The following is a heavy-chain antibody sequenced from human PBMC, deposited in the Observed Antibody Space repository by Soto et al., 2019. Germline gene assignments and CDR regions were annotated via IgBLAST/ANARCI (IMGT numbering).Heavy chain of an antibody. CDR2: IYYSGST. J-gene: IGHJ4*02. CDR3: ARHLKWQVTHRGDHFDY. D-gene: IGHD6-19*01. Sequence: QLQLQESGPGLVKPSETLSLTCTVSGGSISSSSYYWGWIRQPPGKGLEWIGSIYYSGSTYYNPSLKSRVTISVDTSKNQFSLKLSSVTAADTAVYYCARHLKWQVTHRGDHFDYWGQGTLVTVSS. CDR1: GGSISSSSYY. V-gene: IGHV4-39*01.